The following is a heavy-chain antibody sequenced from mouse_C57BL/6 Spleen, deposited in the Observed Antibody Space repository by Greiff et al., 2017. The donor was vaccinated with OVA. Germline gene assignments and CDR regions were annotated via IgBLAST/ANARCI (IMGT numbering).Heavy chain of an antibody. D-gene: IGHD1-1*01. CDR2: IDPSDSYT. V-gene: IGHV1-69*01. CDR3: ARLLKTTYAMDY. J-gene: IGHJ4*01. Sequence: QVQLQQPGAELVMPGASVKLSCKASGYTFTSYWMHWVKQRPGQGLEWIGEIDPSDSYTNYNQKFKGKSTLTVDKSSSTAYMQLSSLTSEDSAVYYCARLLKTTYAMDYWGQGTSVTVSS. CDR1: GYTFTSYW.